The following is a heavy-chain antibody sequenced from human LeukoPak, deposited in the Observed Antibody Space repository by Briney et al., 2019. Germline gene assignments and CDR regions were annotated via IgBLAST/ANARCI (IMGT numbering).Heavy chain of an antibody. Sequence: SVKVSCKASGGTFSSYAISWVRQAPGQGLEWMGRIIPIFGIANYAQKFQGRVTITADKSTSTAYMELSSLRSEDTAVYYCARDSLGPLRGYGMDVWGQGTTVTVSS. CDR3: ARDSLGPLRGYGMDV. CDR2: IIPIFGIA. J-gene: IGHJ6*02. CDR1: GGTFSSYA. V-gene: IGHV1-69*04.